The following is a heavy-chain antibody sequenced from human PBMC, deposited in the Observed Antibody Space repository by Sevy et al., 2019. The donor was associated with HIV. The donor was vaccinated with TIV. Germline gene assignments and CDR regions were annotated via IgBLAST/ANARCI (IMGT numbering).Heavy chain of an antibody. D-gene: IGHD3-22*01. CDR1: GFSFSIYW. V-gene: IGHV3-7*01. CDR3: VRDFDKDDSGYSDWFDS. J-gene: IGHJ5*01. CDR2: TKEDGSER. Sequence: GGSLRLSCAASGFSFSIYWMSWVRQAPGKGLEWVASTKEDGSERKYVDSVKGRSIISREKAKNALYLQMNSLRAEDTAVYYCVRDFDKDDSGYSDWFDSWGQGTLVTVSS.